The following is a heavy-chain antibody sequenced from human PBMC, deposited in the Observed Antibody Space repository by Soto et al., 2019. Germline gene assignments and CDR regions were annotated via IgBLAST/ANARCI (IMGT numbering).Heavy chain of an antibody. D-gene: IGHD6-13*01. CDR1: GYTFTSYG. V-gene: IGHV1-18*01. J-gene: IGHJ5*02. CDR2: ISAYNGNT. CDR3: ARDLLAAAGIDWFDP. Sequence: QVQLVQSGAEVKKPGASVKVSCKASGYTFTSYGISWVRQAPGQGLEWMGWISAYNGNTNYAQKLQGRVTMTTDTSTSTGYMELRSLRSDDTAVYYCARDLLAAAGIDWFDPWGQGTLVTVSS.